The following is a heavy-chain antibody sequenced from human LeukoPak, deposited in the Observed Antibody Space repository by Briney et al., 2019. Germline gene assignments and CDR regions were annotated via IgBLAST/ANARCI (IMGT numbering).Heavy chain of an antibody. J-gene: IGHJ3*02. V-gene: IGHV3-48*03. CDR1: GFTFSSYE. Sequence: GGSLRLSCAASGFTFSSYEMNWVRQAPGKGLEWVSYISSSGSTIYYADSVKGRFTISRDNAKNSLYLQMNSLRAEDTAVYYCARDGIFGVAGAAFDIWGQGTMVTVSS. D-gene: IGHD3-3*01. CDR3: ARDGIFGVAGAAFDI. CDR2: ISSSGSTI.